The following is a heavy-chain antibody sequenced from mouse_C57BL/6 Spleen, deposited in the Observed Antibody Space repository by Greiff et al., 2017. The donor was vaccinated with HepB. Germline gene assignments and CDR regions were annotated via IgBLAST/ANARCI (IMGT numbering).Heavy chain of an antibody. Sequence: EVQLKESGGGLVKPGGSLKLSCAASGFTFSDYGMHWVRQAPEKGLEWVAYISSGSSTIYYADTVKGRFTISRDNAKNTLFLQMTSLRSEDTAMYYCARDYYGSRGTAWFAYWGQGTLVTVSA. V-gene: IGHV5-17*01. CDR1: GFTFSDYG. D-gene: IGHD1-1*01. CDR3: ARDYYGSRGTAWFAY. CDR2: ISSGSSTI. J-gene: IGHJ3*01.